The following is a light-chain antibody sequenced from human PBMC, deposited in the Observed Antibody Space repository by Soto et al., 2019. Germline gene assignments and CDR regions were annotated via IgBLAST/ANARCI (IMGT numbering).Light chain of an antibody. CDR2: EVS. J-gene: IGLJ2*01. Sequence: QSALTQPASVSGSPGQSITISCTGTSNDVGGYNYVSWYQQHPGRAPKLTIYEVSNRPSGISSRFSGSKSGNTASLTISGLQAEDEADYYCSSFTRSSSLVFGGGTKLTVL. V-gene: IGLV2-14*01. CDR1: SNDVGGYNY. CDR3: SSFTRSSSLV.